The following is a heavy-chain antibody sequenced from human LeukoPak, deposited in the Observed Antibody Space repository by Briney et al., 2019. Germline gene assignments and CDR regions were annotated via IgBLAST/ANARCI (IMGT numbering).Heavy chain of an antibody. D-gene: IGHD2-15*01. V-gene: IGHV3-48*04. CDR2: ISSSSSTK. Sequence: PGGSLRLSCAASGFTFSSYSMNWVRQAPGKGLEWVSYISSSSSTKYYADSVKGRFTISRDNAKNSLYLQMNSLRAEDTAVYYCARDIRVRDVVVVTNWFDPWGQGTLVTVSS. J-gene: IGHJ5*02. CDR3: ARDIRVRDVVVVTNWFDP. CDR1: GFTFSSYS.